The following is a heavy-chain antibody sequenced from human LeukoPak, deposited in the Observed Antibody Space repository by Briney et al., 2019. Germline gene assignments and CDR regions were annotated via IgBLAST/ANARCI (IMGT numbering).Heavy chain of an antibody. D-gene: IGHD4-23*01. CDR2: ISAYNGNT. CDR1: GYTFTSYG. CDR3: ARRAQSTVVTPYYYYGMDV. J-gene: IGHJ6*02. V-gene: IGHV1-18*01. Sequence: ASVKVSCSASGYTFTSYGISWVRQAPGQGLEWMGWISAYNGNTNYAQKLQGRVTMTTDTSTSTAYMEMRSLRSDDTAVYYCARRAQSTVVTPYYYYGMDVWGQGTTVTVSS.